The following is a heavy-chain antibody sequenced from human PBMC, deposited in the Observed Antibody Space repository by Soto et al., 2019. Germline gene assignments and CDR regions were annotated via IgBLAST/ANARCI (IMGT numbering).Heavy chain of an antibody. D-gene: IGHD3-22*01. CDR3: VRGVGWLLLLNYFDY. CDR2: INWNGGST. CDR1: GFTFDDYG. J-gene: IGHJ4*02. V-gene: IGHV3-20*04. Sequence: EVQLVESGGGVVRPGGSLRLSCAASGFTFDDYGMSWVRQAPGKGLEWVSGINWNGGSTGYADSVKGRFTISRDNAKNSLYLQMNSLRAEDTALYYCVRGVGWLLLLNYFDYWGQGTLVTVSS.